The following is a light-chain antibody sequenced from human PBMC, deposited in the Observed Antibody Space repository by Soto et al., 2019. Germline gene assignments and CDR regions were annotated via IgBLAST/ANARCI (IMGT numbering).Light chain of an antibody. V-gene: IGLV2-14*01. Sequence: QSALTQPASVSGSPGQAITISLTGTSSDFCGYNYVSWYQQHPGKAPKFMIYDVSNRPSGVSNRFSGSKSGNTASLTISGLQAEDEADYYCSSYTTSNTRQIVFGTGTKVTVL. CDR1: SSDFCGYNY. CDR3: SSYTTSNTRQIV. J-gene: IGLJ1*01. CDR2: DVS.